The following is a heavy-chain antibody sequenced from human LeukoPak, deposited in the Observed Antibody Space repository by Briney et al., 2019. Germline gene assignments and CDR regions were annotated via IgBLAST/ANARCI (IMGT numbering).Heavy chain of an antibody. D-gene: IGHD3-10*01. J-gene: IGHJ4*02. V-gene: IGHV1-8*02. CDR1: GYNFTGYY. CDR3: AGVFSRSGSYYSLGY. Sequence: ASVKVSCKASGYNFTGYYMHWVRQAPGQGLEWMGWINPNSGNTGYTQKFQARVTMTRNTSISTAYMELSSLRSEDTAVYYCAGVFSRSGSYYSLGYWGQGTLVTVSS. CDR2: INPNSGNT.